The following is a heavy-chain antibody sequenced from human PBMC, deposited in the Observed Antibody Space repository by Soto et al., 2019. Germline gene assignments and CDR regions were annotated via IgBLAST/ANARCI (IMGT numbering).Heavy chain of an antibody. Sequence: SETLSLTCTVSGGSISGYYWGWIRQPPGKGLEWIATIYYSGSTYYNPSLKSRVTISVDTSKNQFSLRLSSVTAADTAVYYCARHVSPLPIAYWGQGTLVTVSS. D-gene: IGHD3-10*01. V-gene: IGHV4-39*01. CDR3: ARHVSPLPIAY. CDR1: GGSISGYY. CDR2: IYYSGST. J-gene: IGHJ4*02.